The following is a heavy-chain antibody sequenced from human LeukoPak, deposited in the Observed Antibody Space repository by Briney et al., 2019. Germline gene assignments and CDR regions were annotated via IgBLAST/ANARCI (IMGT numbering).Heavy chain of an antibody. Sequence: GRSLRLSCAASGFTFDDYAMHWVRQAPGKGLEWVSGISWNSGSIGYADSVKGRFTISRDNAKNSLYLQMNSLRAEDTVVYYCARSPTGTGWYYFDYWGQGTLVTVSS. CDR1: GFTFDDYA. J-gene: IGHJ4*02. CDR3: ARSPTGTGWYYFDY. D-gene: IGHD6-19*01. V-gene: IGHV3-9*01. CDR2: ISWNSGSI.